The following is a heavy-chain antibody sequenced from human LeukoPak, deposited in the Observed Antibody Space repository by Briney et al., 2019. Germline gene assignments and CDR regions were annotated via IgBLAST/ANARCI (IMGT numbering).Heavy chain of an antibody. CDR2: INTAGST. J-gene: IGHJ3*01. CDR1: GLTFSNVW. Sequence: GGSLRLSWEVSGLTFSNVWMHWVRQTPGQGLVWVCRINTAGSTVYADPAKGRFTISRDNARNMVYLQMNSLRTEDTAVYYCASFRDTDNWGRGTMVTVSS. CDR3: ASFRDTDN. V-gene: IGHV3-74*01. D-gene: IGHD2-21*01.